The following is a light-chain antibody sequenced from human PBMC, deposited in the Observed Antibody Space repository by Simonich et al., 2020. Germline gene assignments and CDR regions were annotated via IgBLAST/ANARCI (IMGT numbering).Light chain of an antibody. V-gene: IGKV4-1*01. Sequence: DIVMTQSPDSLAVSLGERPTINCKSSPSVLYSSNNKNYLAWYQQKPGQPPKLLIYWASTRESGVPDRSSGSGSGTDFTLTISSLQAEDVAVYYCQQYYSTPPWTFGQGTKVEIK. CDR2: WAS. CDR3: QQYYSTPPWT. J-gene: IGKJ1*01. CDR1: PSVLYSSNNKNY.